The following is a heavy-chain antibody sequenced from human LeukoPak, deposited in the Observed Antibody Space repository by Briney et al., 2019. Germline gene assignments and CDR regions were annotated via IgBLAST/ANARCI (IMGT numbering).Heavy chain of an antibody. D-gene: IGHD3-22*01. J-gene: IGHJ4*02. CDR2: IRYDGSNK. CDR1: GFTFSSYG. CDR3: AKVEYYYDSSGHQAY. V-gene: IGHV3-30*02. Sequence: PGGSLRLSCAASGFTFSSYGMHWVRQAPGKGLEWVAFIRYDGSNKYYADSVKGRLTISRDNSKNTLYLQMNSLRAEDTAVYYCAKVEYYYDSSGHQAYWGQGTLVTVSS.